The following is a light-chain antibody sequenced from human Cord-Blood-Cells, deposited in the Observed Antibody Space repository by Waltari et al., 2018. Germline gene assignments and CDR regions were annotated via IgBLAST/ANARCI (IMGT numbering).Light chain of an antibody. CDR3: QQYDNLPPRA. CDR1: QDISNY. Sequence: DIQMTQSPSSLSASVGDRVTSTCQASQDISNYLNWYQQKPGKAPKLLIYDASNLETGVPSRVSGSGSGTDFTFTISSLQPEDIATYYCQQYDNLPPRAFGGGTKVEIK. V-gene: IGKV1-33*01. J-gene: IGKJ4*01. CDR2: DAS.